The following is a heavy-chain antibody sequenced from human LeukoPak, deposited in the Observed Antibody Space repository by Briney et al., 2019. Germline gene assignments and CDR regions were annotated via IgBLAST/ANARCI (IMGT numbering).Heavy chain of an antibody. J-gene: IGHJ3*02. V-gene: IGHV3-7*01. CDR3: ARDVDTAMPTGDAFDI. Sequence: GGSLRLSCAASGFTFSGYCMSWVRQAPGKGLEWVANIKQGGSEKYYVDSVKGRFTISRDNAKNSLYLQMNSLRAEDTAVYYCARDVDTAMPTGDAFDIWGQGTMVTVSS. D-gene: IGHD5-18*01. CDR1: GFTFSGYC. CDR2: IKQGGSEK.